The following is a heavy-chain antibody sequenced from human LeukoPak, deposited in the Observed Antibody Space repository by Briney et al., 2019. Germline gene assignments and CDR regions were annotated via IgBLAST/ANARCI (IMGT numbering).Heavy chain of an antibody. D-gene: IGHD6-6*01. CDR2: IYYRGST. J-gene: IGHJ5*02. V-gene: IGHV4-59*11. CDR1: GGSLSSQY. CDR3: ARDIISEYSKSHSHFDP. Sequence: SETLSLTCTVSGGSLSSQYWHWIRQPPGKGLDWIGYIYYRGSTSYNPSLKSRVTISVDTSKNQFSLRLNSVTAADTAVYYCARDIISEYSKSHSHFDPWGQGTLVTVSS.